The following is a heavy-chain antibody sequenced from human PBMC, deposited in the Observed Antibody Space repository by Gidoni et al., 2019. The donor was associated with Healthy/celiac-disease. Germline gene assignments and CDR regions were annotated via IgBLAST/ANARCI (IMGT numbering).Heavy chain of an antibody. CDR1: GGSISSYY. D-gene: IGHD2-2*02. V-gene: IGHV4-59*01. J-gene: IGHJ4*02. Sequence: QVQLQESGPGLVKPSETLSLTCTVPGGSISSYYWSWIRQPPGKGLEWIGYIYYSGSTNYNPSLKSRVTISVDTSKNQFSLKLSSVTAADTAVYYCARGDCSSTSCYISSWGYWGQGTLVTVSS. CDR2: IYYSGST. CDR3: ARGDCSSTSCYISSWGY.